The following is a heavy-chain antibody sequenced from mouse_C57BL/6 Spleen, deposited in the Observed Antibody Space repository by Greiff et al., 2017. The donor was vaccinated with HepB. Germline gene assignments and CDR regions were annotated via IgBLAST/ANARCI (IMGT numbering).Heavy chain of an antibody. CDR3: ARGGGDGYYPWFAY. J-gene: IGHJ3*01. CDR1: GYTFTSYW. V-gene: IGHV1-64*01. CDR2: IHPNSGST. Sequence: QVQLQQSGAELVKPGASVKLSCKASGYTFTSYWMHWVKQRPGQGLEWIGMIHPNSGSTNYNEKFKSKATLTVDKSSSTAYMQLSSLTSEDSAVYYCARGGGDGYYPWFAYWGQGTLVTVSA. D-gene: IGHD2-3*01.